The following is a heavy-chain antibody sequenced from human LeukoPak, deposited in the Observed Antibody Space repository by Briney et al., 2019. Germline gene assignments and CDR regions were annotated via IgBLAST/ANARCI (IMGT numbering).Heavy chain of an antibody. CDR1: GGTFSSYA. CDR2: IIPIFGTA. Sequence: ASVKVSCKASGGTFSSYAISWVRQAPGQGLEWMGGIIPIFGTANYAQKFQGRVTITADESTSTVYMELSSLRSEDTAIYYYAKIAASDTGEGYWGQGTLVTVSS. CDR3: AKIAASDTGEGY. V-gene: IGHV1-69*13. D-gene: IGHD6-13*01. J-gene: IGHJ4*02.